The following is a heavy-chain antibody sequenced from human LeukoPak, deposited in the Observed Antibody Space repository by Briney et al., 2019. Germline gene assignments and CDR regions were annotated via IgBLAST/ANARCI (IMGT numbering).Heavy chain of an antibody. V-gene: IGHV3-30*01. CDR3: AKDLPNYYDSSGYYPLDY. Sequence: GESLRLSCAASGFTFSSYAMHWVRQAPGKGLEWVAVISYDGSNKYYADSVKGRFTISRDNSKNTLYLQMNSLRAEDTAVYYCAKDLPNYYDSSGYYPLDYWGQGTLVTVSS. CDR2: ISYDGSNK. J-gene: IGHJ4*02. D-gene: IGHD3-22*01. CDR1: GFTFSSYA.